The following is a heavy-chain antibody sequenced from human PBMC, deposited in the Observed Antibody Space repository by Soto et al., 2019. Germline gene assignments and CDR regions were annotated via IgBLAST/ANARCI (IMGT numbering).Heavy chain of an antibody. J-gene: IGHJ6*02. CDR3: ARDSRRYCSGGSCYYYGMDV. CDR2: INAGNGNT. V-gene: IGHV1-3*01. D-gene: IGHD2-15*01. Sequence: QVQLVQSGAEVKKPGASVKVSCKASGYTFTSYAMHWVRQAPGQRLEWMGWINAGNGNTKYSQKFQGRVTITRDTSASTAYMELSSPRSEDTAVYYCARDSRRYCSGGSCYYYGMDVWGQGTTVTVSS. CDR1: GYTFTSYA.